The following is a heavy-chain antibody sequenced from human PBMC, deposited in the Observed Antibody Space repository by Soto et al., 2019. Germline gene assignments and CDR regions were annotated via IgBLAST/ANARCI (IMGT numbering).Heavy chain of an antibody. V-gene: IGHV1-69*13. CDR2: INPIFGTP. Sequence: ASVKVSCKASGDTLNSYVISWVRQAPGQGLEWMGRINPIFGTPNYAQKFQGRVTITADESTNTAYLELTSLRSEDTAMYYCATDPTVTSTGWFDPWGQGTLVTVYS. CDR3: ATDPTVTSTGWFDP. J-gene: IGHJ5*02. CDR1: GDTLNSYV. D-gene: IGHD2-8*02.